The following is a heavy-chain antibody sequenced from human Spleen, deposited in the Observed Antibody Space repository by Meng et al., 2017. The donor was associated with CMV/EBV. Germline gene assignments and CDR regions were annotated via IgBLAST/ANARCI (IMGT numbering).Heavy chain of an antibody. CDR1: GGSFSGYY. CDR3: ARKTIDYDYVWGSDRYSSKNWFDP. Sequence: SETLSLTCAVYGGSFSGYYWSWIRQPPGKGLEWIGEINHSGSTNYNPSLKSRVTISVDTSKNQFSLKLSSVTAADTAVYYCARKTIDYDYVWGSDRYSSKNWFDPWGQGTLVTVSS. D-gene: IGHD3-16*02. CDR2: INHSGST. V-gene: IGHV4-34*01. J-gene: IGHJ5*02.